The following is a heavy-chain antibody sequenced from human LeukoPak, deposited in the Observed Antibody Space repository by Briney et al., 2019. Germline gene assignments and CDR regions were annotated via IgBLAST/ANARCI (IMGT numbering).Heavy chain of an antibody. V-gene: IGHV1-18*01. Sequence: ASVNVSCKASGYSFTTYGFSWMRQAPGQGLEWMGIIAYNGNTYYAENLQGRVTMTTDSSTNTAYMELRDLRSDDTAVYYCARYSSSWYLYDYWGQGTLVTVSS. CDR1: GYSFTTYG. CDR3: ARYSSSWYLYDY. D-gene: IGHD6-13*01. CDR2: IIAYNGNT. J-gene: IGHJ4*02.